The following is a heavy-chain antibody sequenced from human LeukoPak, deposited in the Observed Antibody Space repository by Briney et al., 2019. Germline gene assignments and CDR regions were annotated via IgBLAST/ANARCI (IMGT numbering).Heavy chain of an antibody. J-gene: IGHJ3*02. CDR1: GFTFSSYA. CDR3: ARDVTSPEAFDI. V-gene: IGHV3-30*04. Sequence: PGGSLRLSCEASGFTFSSYAMHWDRQAPGKGLEWVVLILYDGSNKYYGDSVKGRFTISRDNAKNSLYLQMNSLRAEDTAVYYCARDVTSPEAFDIWGQGTMVTVSS. D-gene: IGHD2-21*02. CDR2: ILYDGSNK.